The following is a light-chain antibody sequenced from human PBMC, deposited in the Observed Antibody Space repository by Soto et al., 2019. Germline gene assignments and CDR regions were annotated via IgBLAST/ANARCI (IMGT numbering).Light chain of an antibody. Sequence: QLVLTQPPSVSGAPGQKVTISCTGSSSNVGAGYDVHWYQQLPGTAPKLLIYSNNNRPSGVPDRLSGSKSGTSASLAITGLQVEDEADYYCQSYDSSLSAAVFGGGTKLTVL. CDR1: SSNVGAGYD. CDR2: SNN. J-gene: IGLJ2*01. V-gene: IGLV1-40*01. CDR3: QSYDSSLSAAV.